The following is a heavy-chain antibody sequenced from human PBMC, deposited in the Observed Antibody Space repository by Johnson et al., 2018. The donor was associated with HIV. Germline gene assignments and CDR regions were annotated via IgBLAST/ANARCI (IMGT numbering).Heavy chain of an antibody. CDR2: IRYDGSNK. CDR3: SRDRVGAGRPTACDL. V-gene: IGHV3-30*02. J-gene: IGHJ3*01. CDR1: GFTFSSYG. D-gene: IGHD3-10*01. Sequence: QMQLVESGGGVVQPGGSLRLSCAASGFTFSSYGMHWVRQAPGKGLEWVAFIRYDGSNKYYADSVKGRFTISRDNSKNTLYLQMNSLRIEDTAVYYCSRDRVGAGRPTACDLWGQGTMVTVS.